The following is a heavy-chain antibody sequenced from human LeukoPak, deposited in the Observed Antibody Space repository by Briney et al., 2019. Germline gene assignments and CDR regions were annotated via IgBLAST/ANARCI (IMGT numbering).Heavy chain of an antibody. CDR1: GFTFSSYA. J-gene: IGHJ4*02. D-gene: IGHD6-13*01. CDR2: ISGSGGST. V-gene: IGHV3-23*01. Sequence: GGSLRLSCAASGFTFSSYAMSWVRQAPGKGLEWVSAISGSGGSTYYADSVKGRFTISRDNSKNTLYLQMNSLRAEDTAVYYCAKSSGSSWYEAYFDYWGQGTLVTVSS. CDR3: AKSSGSSWYEAYFDY.